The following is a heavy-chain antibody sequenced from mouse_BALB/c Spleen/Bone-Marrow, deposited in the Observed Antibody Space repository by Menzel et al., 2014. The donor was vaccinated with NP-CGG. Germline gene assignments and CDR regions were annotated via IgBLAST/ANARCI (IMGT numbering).Heavy chain of an antibody. CDR3: ARGGISVDY. CDR2: IYPGDGDT. J-gene: IGHJ2*01. Sequence: QVQLQQSWAELVRPGSSVKISCKASGYAFSVYWMNWVKQRPGQGLEWIGQIYPGDGDTNYNGKFKGRATLTADKSSNTAYMQLSSLTSEDSAVYFCARGGISVDYWGQGTTLTVSS. CDR1: GYAFSVYW. V-gene: IGHV1-80*01.